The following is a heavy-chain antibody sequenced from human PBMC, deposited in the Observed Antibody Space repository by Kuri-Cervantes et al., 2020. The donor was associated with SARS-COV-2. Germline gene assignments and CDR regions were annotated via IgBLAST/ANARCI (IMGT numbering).Heavy chain of an antibody. CDR2: VKTNSGNT. CDR3: YCAPKEGFDS. Sequence: ASVKVSCKASGGTFRSFAINWVRQATGQGLEWMGMVKTNSGNTLYAQIFQGRVTMTRDTSTSTVYMELSSLTSEDTAIYYCYCAPKEGFDSWGQGTLVTVSS. CDR1: GGTFRSFA. V-gene: IGHV1-8*02. D-gene: IGHD2-21*01. J-gene: IGHJ4*02.